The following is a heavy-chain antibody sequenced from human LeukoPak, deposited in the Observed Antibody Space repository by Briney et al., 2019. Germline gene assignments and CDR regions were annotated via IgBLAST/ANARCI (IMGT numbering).Heavy chain of an antibody. J-gene: IGHJ4*02. D-gene: IGHD3-16*01. CDR3: ARGPITIGY. V-gene: IGHV3-66*01. CDR1: GFTFSAYA. CDR2: IYSGGST. Sequence: PGGSLRLSCAASGFTFSAYAMTWVRQAPGKGLEWVSVIYSGGSTYYADSVKGRFTISRDNSKNTLYLQMNSLRAEDTAVYYCARGPITIGYWGQGTLVTVSS.